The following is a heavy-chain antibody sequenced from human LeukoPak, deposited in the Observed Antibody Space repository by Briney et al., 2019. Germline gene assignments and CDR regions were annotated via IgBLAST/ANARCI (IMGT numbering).Heavy chain of an antibody. D-gene: IGHD1-26*01. CDR1: GGSISSDY. CDR3: ARHRSIVGATGEYYFDY. CDR2: IYYSGST. Sequence: PSETLSLTCTVSGGSISSDYWSWIRQPPGKGLECIGYIYYSGSTNYNPSLKSRVTISVDTSKNQFSLKLSSVTAADTAVYYCARHRSIVGATGEYYFDYWGQGTLVTVSS. V-gene: IGHV4-59*08. J-gene: IGHJ4*02.